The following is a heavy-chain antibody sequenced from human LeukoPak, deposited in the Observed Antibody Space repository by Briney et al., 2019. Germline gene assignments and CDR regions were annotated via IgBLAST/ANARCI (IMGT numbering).Heavy chain of an antibody. Sequence: PSETLSLTCTVSGGSISSYYWSWIRQPAGKGLEWIGRIYTSGSTNYNPSLKSRVTMSVDTSKNQFSLKLSSVTAADTAVYYYARALSLYDYIWGSYRWDYYMDVWGKGTTVTVSS. CDR1: GGSISSYY. CDR2: IYTSGST. D-gene: IGHD3-16*02. CDR3: ARALSLYDYIWGSYRWDYYMDV. V-gene: IGHV4-4*07. J-gene: IGHJ6*03.